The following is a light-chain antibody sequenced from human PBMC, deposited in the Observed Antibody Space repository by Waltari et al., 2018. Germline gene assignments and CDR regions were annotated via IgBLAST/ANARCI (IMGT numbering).Light chain of an antibody. CDR3: QQSNSFPQT. CDR2: AAS. CDR1: QGMSSW. J-gene: IGKJ1*01. V-gene: IGKV1-12*01. Sequence: DIQMTQFPSSVSASVGDRITITCRASQGMSSWLAWYQQKPGEAPKLLIYAASSLQSGVPSRFSGSGSGTDFTLTINSLQPEDFATYYCQQSNSFPQTFGQGTKVEIK.